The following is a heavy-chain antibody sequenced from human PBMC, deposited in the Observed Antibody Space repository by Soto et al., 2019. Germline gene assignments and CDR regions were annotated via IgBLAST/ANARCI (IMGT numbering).Heavy chain of an antibody. J-gene: IGHJ3*02. V-gene: IGHV3-30-3*01. Sequence: QVQLEESGGGVVQPGTSLRLSCVASGFTFSSYGMHWVRQAPGKGLEWVAVIPNTENKKYYADSVKGRFTISRDNSQNTLFFPMDSLMFEDTGVYYWARAGGGRVRGALDIWGQGTMVTVS. CDR1: GFTFSSYG. CDR2: IPNTENKK. D-gene: IGHD3-16*01. CDR3: ARAGGGRVRGALDI.